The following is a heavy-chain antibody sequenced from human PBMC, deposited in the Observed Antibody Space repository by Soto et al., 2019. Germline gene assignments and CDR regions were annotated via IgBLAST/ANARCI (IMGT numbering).Heavy chain of an antibody. CDR2: THPGDSET. J-gene: IGHJ6*02. Sequence: GESLKISCKGSGDSFNTYWIAWVRQMPGKGLEWMGITHPGDSETRYSPSFEGQVTISADKSISTAYLQWSSLKALDTAMYYCARQGRDGHNQGYGMDVWGQGTTVTVSS. CDR1: GDSFNTYW. CDR3: ARQGRDGHNQGYGMDV. V-gene: IGHV5-51*01.